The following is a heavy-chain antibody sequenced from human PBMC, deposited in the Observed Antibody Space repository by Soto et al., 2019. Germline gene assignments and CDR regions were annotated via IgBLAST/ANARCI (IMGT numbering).Heavy chain of an antibody. V-gene: IGHV4-30-4*01. Sequence: SETLSLTCTVSGGSISSGDYYWRWIRQPPGKGLEWIGYIYYSGSTYYNPSLKSRVTISVDTSKNQFSLKLSSVTAADTAVYYCTRYDFNAFDIWGQGTMVTVSS. CDR1: GGSISSGDYY. CDR2: IYYSGST. D-gene: IGHD3-3*01. CDR3: TRYDFNAFDI. J-gene: IGHJ3*02.